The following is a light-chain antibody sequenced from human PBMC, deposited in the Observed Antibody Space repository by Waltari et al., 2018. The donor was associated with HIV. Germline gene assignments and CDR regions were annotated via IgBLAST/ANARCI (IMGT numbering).Light chain of an antibody. CDR2: DAF. CDR3: QQCGSVPYT. J-gene: IGKJ2*01. V-gene: IGKV1-33*01. CDR1: QDIGKY. Sequence: DIQMTQSPSSLSASVGDRVTITCQASQDIGKYLNWFQQKPGRAPTVVIYDAFNLEPGVPSRFSGSASGTHFTLTINNLQPEDVATYYCQQCGSVPYTFGQGTALQIK.